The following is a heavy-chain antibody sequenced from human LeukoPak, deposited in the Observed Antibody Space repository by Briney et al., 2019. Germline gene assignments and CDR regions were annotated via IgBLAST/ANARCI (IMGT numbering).Heavy chain of an antibody. Sequence: PSETLSLTCTVSGGSISSRTYYWGWIRQPPGKGLGWIGSIYYSGSAYYNPSLKSRVTISIDTSKNQFSLKLSSVTAADTAVYYCARMDSSGSFFDYWGQGILVTVSS. CDR2: IYYSGSA. J-gene: IGHJ4*02. V-gene: IGHV4-39*07. D-gene: IGHD3-22*01. CDR1: GGSISSRTYY. CDR3: ARMDSSGSFFDY.